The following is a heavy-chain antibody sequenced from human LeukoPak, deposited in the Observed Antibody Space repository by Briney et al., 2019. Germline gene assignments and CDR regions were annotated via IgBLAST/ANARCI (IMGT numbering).Heavy chain of an antibody. Sequence: TSETLSLTCTVSGGSISSHSWSWIRQPAGKGLEWIGRIFTSGNTYYNPSLKSRVIMSVDTSKNQFSLKLSSVTAADTAVYYCAREGGGFDFWGQGTLVTVSS. D-gene: IGHD3-16*01. V-gene: IGHV4-4*07. CDR1: GGSISSHS. J-gene: IGHJ4*02. CDR3: AREGGGFDF. CDR2: IFTSGNT.